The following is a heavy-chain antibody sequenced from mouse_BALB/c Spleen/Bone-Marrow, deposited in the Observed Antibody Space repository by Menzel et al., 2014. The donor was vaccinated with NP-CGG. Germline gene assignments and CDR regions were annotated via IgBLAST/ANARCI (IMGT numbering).Heavy chain of an antibody. V-gene: IGHV4-1*02. CDR1: GFDFSRYW. J-gene: IGHJ3*01. D-gene: IGHD2-3*01. CDR2: INPESNTI. Sequence: EVNVVDSGGGLVQPGGSLKLSCAASGFDFSRYWMSWVRQAPGKGLQWIGEINPESNTINYTPSLKDKFIISRDNAKNTLYLQMSKVRSEDTALYCCARLGYYEWFAYWGQGTLVTVSA. CDR3: ARLGYYEWFAY.